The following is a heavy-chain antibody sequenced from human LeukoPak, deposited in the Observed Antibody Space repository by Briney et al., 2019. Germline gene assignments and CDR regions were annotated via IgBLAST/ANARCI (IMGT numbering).Heavy chain of an antibody. J-gene: IGHJ4*02. Sequence: GGSLRLSCAASGFTFSSYWMSWVRQAPGKGLEWITYSSFSGDITYYADSVKGRFTTPRDNGKNSLYLQMNSLRVDDTAVYYCARDLGATGEPDYWGQGTLVTVSS. CDR1: GFTFSSYW. D-gene: IGHD7-27*01. CDR2: SSFSGDIT. CDR3: ARDLGATGEPDY. V-gene: IGHV3-48*01.